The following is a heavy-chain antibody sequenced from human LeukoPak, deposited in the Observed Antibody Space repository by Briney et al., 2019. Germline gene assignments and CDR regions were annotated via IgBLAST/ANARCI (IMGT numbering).Heavy chain of an antibody. D-gene: IGHD2-2*01. CDR3: AKGCSSTSCYALLDY. J-gene: IGHJ4*02. Sequence: GRSLRLSCAASGFTFSSYGMHWVRQAPGKGLEWVAVISYDGSNKYYADSVKGRFTISRDNSKNTLYLQMNSLRAEDTAVYYCAKGCSSTSCYALLDYWGQGTLVTVSS. V-gene: IGHV3-30*18. CDR1: GFTFSSYG. CDR2: ISYDGSNK.